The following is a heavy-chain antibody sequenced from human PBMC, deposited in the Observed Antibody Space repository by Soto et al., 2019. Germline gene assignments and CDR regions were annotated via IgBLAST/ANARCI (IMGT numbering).Heavy chain of an antibody. CDR2: IKQDGSEK. Sequence: GGSLRLSCAASGFTFSSYWMSWVRQAPGTGLEWVANIKQDGSEKYYVDSVKGRFTISRDNAKNSLYLQMNSLRAEDTAVYYCARDPTNYDYVNWFDPWGQGTLVTVSS. D-gene: IGHD3-16*01. CDR1: GFTFSSYW. J-gene: IGHJ5*02. CDR3: ARDPTNYDYVNWFDP. V-gene: IGHV3-7*01.